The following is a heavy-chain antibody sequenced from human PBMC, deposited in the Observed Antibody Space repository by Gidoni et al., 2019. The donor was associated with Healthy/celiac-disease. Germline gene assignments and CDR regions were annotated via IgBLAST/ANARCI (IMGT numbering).Heavy chain of an antibody. D-gene: IGHD7-27*01. CDR2: ISGSGGRT. V-gene: IGHV3-23*01. Sequence: EVQLLESGGGLVQPGGSLRLSCPASAFTFSSYAMSWVRQAPGKGLGWVSAISGSGGRTYYADSVKGRFTISRDNSKNTLYLQMNSLRAEDTAVYYCAKPLGKTYNHYWGQGTLVTVSS. J-gene: IGHJ4*02. CDR1: AFTFSSYA. CDR3: AKPLGKTYNHY.